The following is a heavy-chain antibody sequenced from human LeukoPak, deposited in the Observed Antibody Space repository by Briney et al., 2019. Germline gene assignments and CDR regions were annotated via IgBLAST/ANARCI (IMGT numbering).Heavy chain of an antibody. CDR2: IIPIFGTA. J-gene: IGHJ3*02. V-gene: IGHV1-69*13. D-gene: IGHD2-15*01. CDR3: ARDLVGGAFNI. Sequence: ASVKVSCKASGGTFSSYAISWVRQAPGQGLEWMGGIIPIFGTANYAQKFQGRVTITADESTSTAYMELSSLRSEDTAVYHCARDLVGGAFNIWGQGTMVTVSS. CDR1: GGTFSSYA.